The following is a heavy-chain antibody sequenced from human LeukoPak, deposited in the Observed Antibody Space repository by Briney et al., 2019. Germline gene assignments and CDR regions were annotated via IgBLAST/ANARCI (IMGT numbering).Heavy chain of an antibody. Sequence: ASVKVSCKASGYTFPSYDINGVRQAPGQGLEWRGWMNPKRGNTGYAQNFQGRVTMTRNTSISTAYMELSSLRAEDAAVYYCAIYPGVYKLLWSDAFDIWGQGTMVTVSS. CDR1: GYTFPSYD. J-gene: IGHJ3*02. CDR3: AIYPGVYKLLWSDAFDI. D-gene: IGHD2-2*01. V-gene: IGHV1-8*01. CDR2: MNPKRGNT.